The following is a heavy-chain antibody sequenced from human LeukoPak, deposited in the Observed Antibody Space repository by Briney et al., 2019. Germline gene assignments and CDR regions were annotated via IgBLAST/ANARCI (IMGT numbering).Heavy chain of an antibody. CDR1: GFTFSRYA. CDR2: INSGSGGRS. J-gene: IGHJ6*02. D-gene: IGHD3-10*01. V-gene: IGHV3-23*01. CDR3: AKKGESLDYYAMDV. Sequence: GGSLRLSCTASGFTFSRYAMSWVRQPPGKGLEWVSSINSGSGGRSYYAVSVEGRFTISRDNSKNTLYLQMNSLRGEDTALYYCAKKGESLDYYAMDVWGQGTTVPVSS.